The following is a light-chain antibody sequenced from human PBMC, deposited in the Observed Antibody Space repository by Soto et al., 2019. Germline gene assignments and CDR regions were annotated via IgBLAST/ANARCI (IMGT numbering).Light chain of an antibody. J-gene: IGLJ1*01. CDR2: GVT. CDR3: SSFTTSYFYV. Sequence: QSVLTQPASVSGSPGQSITISCTGSGSDFGAYNYVSWCQQHPGKAPKLLIHGVTRRPSGVSSRFSASKSAYTASLTISGLQAEDEANYYCSSFTTSYFYVFGPGTKLTVL. V-gene: IGLV2-14*01. CDR1: GSDFGAYNY.